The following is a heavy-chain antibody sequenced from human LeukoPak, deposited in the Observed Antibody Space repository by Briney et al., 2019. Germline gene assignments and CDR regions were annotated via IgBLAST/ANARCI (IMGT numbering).Heavy chain of an antibody. V-gene: IGHV1-8*01. D-gene: IGHD5-18*01. J-gene: IGHJ4*02. CDR2: MSPNSGNT. Sequence: ASVKVSCKASGYTFTSYDINWVRQATGQGLEWMGWMSPNSGNTDYAQKFQGRVTMTRNTSISTAYMELSSLRSEDTAVYYCAGGYSYGYPDYWGQGTLVTVSS. CDR1: GYTFTSYD. CDR3: AGGYSYGYPDY.